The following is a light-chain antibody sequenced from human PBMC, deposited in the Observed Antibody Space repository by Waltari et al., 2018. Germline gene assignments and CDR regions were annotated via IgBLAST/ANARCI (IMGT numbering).Light chain of an antibody. CDR2: EDS. CDR3: GTWDSSLSGAV. CDR1: SPNIGGIS. J-gene: IGLJ7*01. V-gene: IGLV1-51*02. Sequence: QSVLTQPPSVSAAPGQRVPISCSGGSPNIGGISVSWYRQFPGTAPKLLIYEDSERPSGIPGRFSGSKSGTSATLDITGLQAGDEADYYCGTWDSSLSGAVFGGGTHLTVL.